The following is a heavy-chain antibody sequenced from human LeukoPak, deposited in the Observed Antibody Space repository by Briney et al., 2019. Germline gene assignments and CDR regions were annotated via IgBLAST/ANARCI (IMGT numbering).Heavy chain of an antibody. J-gene: IGHJ6*03. CDR3: ARSGRNYYYYMDV. V-gene: IGHV1-2*02. CDR2: INPNSGGT. D-gene: IGHD3-10*01. CDR1: GYTLTGYY. Sequence: GASVKVSCKASGYTLTGYYMRWVRQAPGQGLEWMGWINPNSGGTNYAQKFQGRVTMTRDTSISTAYMELSRLRSDDTAVYYCARSGRNYYYYMDVWGKGTTVTVSS.